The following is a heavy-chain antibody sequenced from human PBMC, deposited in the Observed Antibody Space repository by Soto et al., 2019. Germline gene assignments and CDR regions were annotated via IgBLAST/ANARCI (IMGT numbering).Heavy chain of an antibody. CDR1: GGSFSVYY. CDR2: INHSGST. J-gene: IGHJ3*02. V-gene: IGHV4-34*01. Sequence: QVQVQQWGAGLLKPSETLSLTCAVYGGSFSVYYWSWIRKPPGKGLEWIGEINHSGSTNYNPSLKSRVTISVDTSKNQFSLRLSSVTAADTAVYYCARGANIAARTLDAFDIWGQGTMVTVSS. D-gene: IGHD6-6*01. CDR3: ARGANIAARTLDAFDI.